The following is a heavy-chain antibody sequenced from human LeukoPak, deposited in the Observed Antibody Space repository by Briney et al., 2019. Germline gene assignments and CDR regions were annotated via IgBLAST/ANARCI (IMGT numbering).Heavy chain of an antibody. CDR2: ISGSGDNT. Sequence: GGSLRLSCAASGFAFVSYAMGWVRRAPGKGLEWVSAISGSGDNTYFADSVKGRFTISRDNSKNSLYLQMNSLRAEDTAVYYCARHIVVVIAIKDDAFDIWGQGTMVTVSS. D-gene: IGHD2-21*01. V-gene: IGHV3-23*01. CDR1: GFAFVSYA. CDR3: ARHIVVVIAIKDDAFDI. J-gene: IGHJ3*02.